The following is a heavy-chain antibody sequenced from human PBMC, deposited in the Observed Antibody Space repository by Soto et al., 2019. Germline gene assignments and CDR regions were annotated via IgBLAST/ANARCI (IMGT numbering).Heavy chain of an antibody. CDR1: GFTFSSYS. CDR3: AKDFDVAAAAYYFDY. CDR2: ISSSSSYI. V-gene: IGHV3-21*01. J-gene: IGHJ4*02. Sequence: LRLSCAASGFTFSSYSMNWVRQAPGKGLEWVSSISSSSSYIYYADSVKGRFTISRDNAKNSLYLQMSSLRPEDTAVYYCAKDFDVAAAAYYFDYWGQGTLVTVSS. D-gene: IGHD6-13*01.